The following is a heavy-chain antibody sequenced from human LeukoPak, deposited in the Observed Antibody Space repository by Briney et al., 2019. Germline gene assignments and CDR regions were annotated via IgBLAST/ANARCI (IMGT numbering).Heavy chain of an antibody. J-gene: IGHJ4*02. CDR1: GFTFSSYA. V-gene: IGHV3-30-3*01. CDR3: AREAY. Sequence: GGSLRLSCAASGFTFSSYAMHWVRQAPGKGLEWVAVISYDGSNKYYADSVKGRFTISRDKSKNTLYLQMNSLRAEDTAVYYCAREAYWGQGTLVTVSS. CDR2: ISYDGSNK.